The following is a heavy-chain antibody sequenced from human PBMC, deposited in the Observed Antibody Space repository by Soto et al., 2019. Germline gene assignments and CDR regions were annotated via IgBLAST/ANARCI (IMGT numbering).Heavy chain of an antibody. CDR3: SRVYYDILTGYYPTMYYFDY. J-gene: IGHJ4*02. CDR1: GYTLTELS. D-gene: IGHD3-9*01. V-gene: IGHV1-24*01. Sequence: ASVKVSCKVSGYTLTELSMHWVRQAPGKGLEWMGGFDPEDGETIYAQKIQGRVTMTEDTSTDTAYMELSSLRSDDTVVYYCSRVYYDILTGYYPTMYYFDYWGQGTLVTVSS. CDR2: FDPEDGET.